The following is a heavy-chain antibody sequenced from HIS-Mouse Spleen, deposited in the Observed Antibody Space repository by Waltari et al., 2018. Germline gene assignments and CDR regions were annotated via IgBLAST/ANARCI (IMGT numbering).Heavy chain of an antibody. CDR2: ISYDGSNK. J-gene: IGHJ3*02. Sequence: QVQLVESGGGLVKPGRSLRLACSASGFTLSSYAMHRVRQAPGKGLEGVAFISYDGSNKYYADSVKGRFTISRDNSKNTLYLQMNSLRAEDTAVYYCARVNGIAVAGTDAFDIWGQGTMVTVSS. V-gene: IGHV3-30-3*01. CDR1: GFTLSSYA. CDR3: ARVNGIAVAGTDAFDI. D-gene: IGHD6-19*01.